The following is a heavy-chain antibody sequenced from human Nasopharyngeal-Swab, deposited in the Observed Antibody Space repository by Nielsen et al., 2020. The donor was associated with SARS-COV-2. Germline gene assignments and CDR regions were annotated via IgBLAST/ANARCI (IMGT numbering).Heavy chain of an antibody. CDR1: GFTFDDYA. CDR2: ISWNSGSI. V-gene: IGHV3-9*01. Sequence: ALRLSCAASGFTFDDYAMHWVRQAPGKGLEWVSGISWNSGSIGYADSVKGRFTISRDNAKNSLYLQMNSLRAEDTALYYCAKGAIVVVIISYFDLWGRGTLVTVSS. D-gene: IGHD3-22*01. CDR3: AKGAIVVVIISYFDL. J-gene: IGHJ2*01.